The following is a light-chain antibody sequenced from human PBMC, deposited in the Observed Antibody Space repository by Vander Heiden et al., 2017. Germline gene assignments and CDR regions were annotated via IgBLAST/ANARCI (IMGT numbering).Light chain of an antibody. Sequence: DIQMTQSPSSLSASVGDRVTITCQASQDISNYLNWYQQKPGKAPKLLIYDASNLETGVPSRFSGSGSGTDFTFTISSLQPEDIATYYCQQYDNLPLTFGHGTKVYIK. J-gene: IGKJ3*01. V-gene: IGKV1-33*01. CDR3: QQYDNLPLT. CDR1: QDISNY. CDR2: DAS.